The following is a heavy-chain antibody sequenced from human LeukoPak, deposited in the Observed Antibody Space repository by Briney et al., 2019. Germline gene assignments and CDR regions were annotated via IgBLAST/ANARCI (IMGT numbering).Heavy chain of an antibody. CDR1: GYNFTSYW. Sequence: GESLQISCKGSGYNFTSYWIGWGRQMPGKGLEWMGIIYPGDSDTRYSPSFQGQVTISADKAISTAYLQWSSLKASDTAMYYCARRLCSGGSCYPWWFDPWGQGTLVTVSS. V-gene: IGHV5-51*01. CDR2: IYPGDSDT. CDR3: ARRLCSGGSCYPWWFDP. J-gene: IGHJ5*02. D-gene: IGHD2-15*01.